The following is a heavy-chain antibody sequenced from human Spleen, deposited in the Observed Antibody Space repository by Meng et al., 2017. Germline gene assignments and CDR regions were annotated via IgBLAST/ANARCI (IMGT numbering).Heavy chain of an antibody. CDR3: AGGGVVAWEVLQY. CDR2: IRQSGTT. D-gene: IGHD1-26*01. J-gene: IGHJ4*02. V-gene: IGHV4-34*01. Sequence: VQLQQSGAGRLKPSETLSLTCAVYGGSFNEYFWSWIRQSPGKGLEWIGEIRQSGTTNYNASLRSRATISIDTSKNHFSLKLTSVTAADTAVYYCAGGGVVAWEVLQYLGQGTLVTVSS. CDR1: GGSFNEYF.